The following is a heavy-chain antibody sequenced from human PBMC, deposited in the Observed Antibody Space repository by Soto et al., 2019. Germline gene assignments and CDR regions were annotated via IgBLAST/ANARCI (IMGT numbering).Heavy chain of an antibody. CDR1: GFPFSSYA. Sequence: GGSLRLSCAASGFPFSSYAMSWVRQAPGKGLEWVSAISGSGGSTYYADSVKGRFTISRDNSKNTLYLQMNSLRAEDTAVYYCAKLYYYGSGSYTDVYWGQGTLVTVSS. V-gene: IGHV3-23*01. CDR2: ISGSGGST. CDR3: AKLYYYGSGSYTDVY. J-gene: IGHJ4*02. D-gene: IGHD3-10*01.